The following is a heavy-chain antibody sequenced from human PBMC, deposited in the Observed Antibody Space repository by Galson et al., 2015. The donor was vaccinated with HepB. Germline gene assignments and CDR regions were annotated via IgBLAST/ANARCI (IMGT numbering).Heavy chain of an antibody. CDR1: GYTFTSYA. J-gene: IGHJ4*02. CDR3: ARELWSALDDYELYYFDY. D-gene: IGHD4-17*01. CDR2: INTNTGNP. V-gene: IGHV7-4-1*02. Sequence: SVKVSCKASGYTFTSYAMNWVRQAPGQGLEWMGWINTNTGNPTYAQGFTGRFVFSLDTSVSTAYLQISSLKAEDTAVYYCARELWSALDDYELYYFDYWGQGTLVTVSS.